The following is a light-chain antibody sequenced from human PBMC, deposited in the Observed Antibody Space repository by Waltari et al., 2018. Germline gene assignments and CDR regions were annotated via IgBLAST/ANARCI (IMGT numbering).Light chain of an antibody. CDR2: DAS. CDR3: QQYHSLLS. Sequence: DIQMTQSPSSLSASVGARVTITCQASEDIKNYLNWYQQKPGTAPKLLIYDASNLQTGVPSRFSGGGFGTDFTLTISGLQPEDIATYFCQQYHSLLSFGGGTKV. CDR1: EDIKNY. J-gene: IGKJ4*01. V-gene: IGKV1-33*01.